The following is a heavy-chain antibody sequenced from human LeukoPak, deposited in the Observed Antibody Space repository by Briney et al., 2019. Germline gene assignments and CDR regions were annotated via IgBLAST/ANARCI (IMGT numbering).Heavy chain of an antibody. V-gene: IGHV1-69*13. CDR2: IIPIFGTA. D-gene: IGHD4-17*01. J-gene: IGHJ6*02. Sequence: GASVKVSCKASGGTFSSYAISWVRQAPGQGLEWMGGIIPIFGTANYAQKFQGRVTITADESTSTAYMELSSLRSEDTAVYYCATETIHDYGDYGMDVWGQGTTVTVSS. CDR1: GGTFSSYA. CDR3: ATETIHDYGDYGMDV.